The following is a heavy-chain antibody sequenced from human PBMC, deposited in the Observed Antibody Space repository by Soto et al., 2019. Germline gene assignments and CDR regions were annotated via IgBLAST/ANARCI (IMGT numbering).Heavy chain of an antibody. CDR1: GFTFSSYA. Sequence: EVQLLESGGGLVQPGGSLRLSCAASGFTFSSYAMSWVRQAPGKGLEWVSGISGSGGSSHYADSVKGRFTISRDNSKNTLFLQMNSLRAEDTAIYYCAKDRSTYSSSWDHPFDYWGQGSLVTVSS. CDR3: AKDRSTYSSSWDHPFDY. J-gene: IGHJ4*02. CDR2: ISGSGGSS. D-gene: IGHD6-13*01. V-gene: IGHV3-23*01.